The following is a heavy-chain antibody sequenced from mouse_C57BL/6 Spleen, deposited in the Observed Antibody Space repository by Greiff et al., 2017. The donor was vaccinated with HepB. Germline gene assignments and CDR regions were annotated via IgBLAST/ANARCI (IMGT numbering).Heavy chain of an antibody. CDR3: ARSRSNYFWFAY. Sequence: VQLQQSGPELVKPGASVKISCKASGYTFTDYYMNWVKQSHGKSLEWIGDINPNNGGTSYNQKFKGKATLTVDKSSSTAYMELRSLTSEDSAVYYCARSRSNYFWFAYWGQGTLVTVSA. CDR2: INPNNGGT. J-gene: IGHJ3*01. V-gene: IGHV1-26*01. CDR1: GYTFTDYY. D-gene: IGHD2-5*01.